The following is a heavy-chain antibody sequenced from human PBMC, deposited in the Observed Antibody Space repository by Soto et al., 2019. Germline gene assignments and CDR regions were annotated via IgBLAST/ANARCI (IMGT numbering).Heavy chain of an antibody. CDR1: GFTFSSYG. D-gene: IGHD2-2*01. Sequence: PGGSLRLSCAASGFTFSSYGMNWVRQTPGKGLEWVAVIWYDGSNKYYADSVKGRFTISRDNSKNTLYLQMNSLRAEDTAVYYCARVGLCSSTSCLPRGYYGMDVWGQGTTVTVS. J-gene: IGHJ6*02. V-gene: IGHV3-33*01. CDR2: IWYDGSNK. CDR3: ARVGLCSSTSCLPRGYYGMDV.